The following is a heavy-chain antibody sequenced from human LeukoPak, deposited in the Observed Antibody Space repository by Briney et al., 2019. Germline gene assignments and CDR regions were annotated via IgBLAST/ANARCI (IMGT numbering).Heavy chain of an antibody. CDR2: IYYSGSS. Sequence: SETLSLTCTVSGGSISSGDYYWSWIRQPPGKGLEWMGYIYYSGSSHYNPSLKSRVTISVDTSKNQFSLKLSSVTAADTAVYYCARTNPAYSYYYDSSVYSPHFDYWGQGTLVTVSS. V-gene: IGHV4-30-4*08. CDR3: ARTNPAYSYYYDSSVYSPHFDY. D-gene: IGHD3-22*01. CDR1: GGSISSGDYY. J-gene: IGHJ4*02.